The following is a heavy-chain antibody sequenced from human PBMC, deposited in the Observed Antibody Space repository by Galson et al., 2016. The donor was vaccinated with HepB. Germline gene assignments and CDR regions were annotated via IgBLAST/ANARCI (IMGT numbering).Heavy chain of an antibody. J-gene: IGHJ6*02. V-gene: IGHV3-33*01. Sequence: SLRLSCAASGFTFSSYGMHWVRQAPGKGLEWVVVIWFDGTKKYYADSVKGRVTVSRDNPKNTLYLEMNSVRPEDTGVYYCARELVGSGWPKCYGLDVWGQGTTITVSS. CDR2: IWFDGTKK. CDR3: ARELVGSGWPKCYGLDV. CDR1: GFTFSSYG. D-gene: IGHD6-19*01.